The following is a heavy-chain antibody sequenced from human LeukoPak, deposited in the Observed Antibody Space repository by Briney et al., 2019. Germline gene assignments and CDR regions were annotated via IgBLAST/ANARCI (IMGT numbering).Heavy chain of an antibody. CDR3: AGRLTGYSSGYVH. V-gene: IGHV3-23*01. D-gene: IGHD5-18*01. CDR1: GITFSNYA. J-gene: IGHJ4*02. CDR2: ISGSAHKI. Sequence: GGSLRLSCVASGITFSNYAVSWVRQAPGKGLDWVSVISGSAHKIRYADSVKGRFTISRDNSENIVYLQMNNLRVEDTAVYYCAGRLTGYSSGYVHWGQGTLVTVSS.